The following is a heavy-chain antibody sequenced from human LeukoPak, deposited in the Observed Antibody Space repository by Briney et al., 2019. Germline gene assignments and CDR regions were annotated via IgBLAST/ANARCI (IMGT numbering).Heavy chain of an antibody. D-gene: IGHD6-19*01. Sequence: PGGSLRLSCAASGFTFDDYAMSWVRQAPGKGLEWVSAISGSGGSTYYGDSVKGRFTISRDNSKNTLYLQMNSLRAEDTAVYYCAKDPIAVAQAYYFDYWGQGTLVTVSS. V-gene: IGHV3-23*01. CDR3: AKDPIAVAQAYYFDY. J-gene: IGHJ4*02. CDR2: ISGSGGST. CDR1: GFTFDDYA.